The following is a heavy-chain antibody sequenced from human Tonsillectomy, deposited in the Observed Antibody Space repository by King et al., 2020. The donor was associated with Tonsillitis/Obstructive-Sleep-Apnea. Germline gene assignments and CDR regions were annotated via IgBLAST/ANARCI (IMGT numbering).Heavy chain of an antibody. CDR2: IYYSGST. J-gene: IGHJ4*02. V-gene: IGHV4-59*08. Sequence: QLQESGPGLVKPSETLSLTCTVSGGSISSYYWSWIRQPPGKGLEWIGYIYYSGSTNYNPSLKSRVTISVDTSKNQFSLKLSSVTAADTAVYYCARRPRYSSGYYFDYWGQGTLVTVSS. CDR3: ARRPRYSSGYYFDY. D-gene: IGHD3-22*01. CDR1: GGSISSYY.